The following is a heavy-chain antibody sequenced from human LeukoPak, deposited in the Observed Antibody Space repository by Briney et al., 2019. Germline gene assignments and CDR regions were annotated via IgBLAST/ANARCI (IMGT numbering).Heavy chain of an antibody. D-gene: IGHD1-26*01. CDR3: ATDLVGPTRGPFDY. Sequence: SGGSVRLLCAACGFLFNNYAMLWLRQAPGRGLEGVSGISDNRGSTFYADSVKGRFTISRDNTKNSLYLQMNSLRAEDTAVYYCATDLVGPTRGPFDYWGQGTLVTVSS. CDR2: ISDNRGST. CDR1: GFLFNNYA. V-gene: IGHV3-23*01. J-gene: IGHJ4*02.